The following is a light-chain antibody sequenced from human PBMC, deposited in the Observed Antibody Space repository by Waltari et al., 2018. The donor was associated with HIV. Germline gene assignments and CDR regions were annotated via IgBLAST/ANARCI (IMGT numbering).Light chain of an antibody. CDR2: VAS. Sequence: IHLTQSPPFMSASIGDRVTISCRATQGITSYLAWYQQKPGKAPTLLIYVASTLRSCVPSSFSGSGSGTEFTLTISNLQPEDSATYYCQQLNSYPLTFGGGTKVE. J-gene: IGKJ4*01. V-gene: IGKV1-9*01. CDR1: QGITSY. CDR3: QQLNSYPLT.